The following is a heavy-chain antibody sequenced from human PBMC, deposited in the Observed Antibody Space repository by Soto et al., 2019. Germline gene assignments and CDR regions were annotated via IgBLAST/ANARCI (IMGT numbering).Heavy chain of an antibody. V-gene: IGHV3-23*01. CDR3: AKDVVVVPAAIHWFDP. CDR2: ISGSGGST. CDR1: GFTFSSYA. Sequence: PGGSLRLSCAASGFTFSSYAMSWVRQAPGKGLEWVSAISGSGGSTYYADSVKGRFTISRDNSKNTLYLQMNSLRAEDTAVYYCAKDVVVVPAAIHWFDPWGQGTRVTVSS. D-gene: IGHD2-2*02. J-gene: IGHJ5*02.